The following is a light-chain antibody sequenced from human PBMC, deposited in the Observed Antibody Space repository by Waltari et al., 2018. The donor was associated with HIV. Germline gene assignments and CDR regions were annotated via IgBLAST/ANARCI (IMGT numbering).Light chain of an antibody. CDR1: SSNIGSNI. V-gene: IGLV1-44*01. J-gene: IGLJ3*02. Sequence: QSVLTQPPSASGTPGQWVTIPCSGSSSNIGSNIVNWYQQFPGTAPKVLIYKNAQRPSGVPDRVSGSKSGTSASLAISGLQAEDEADYDCAAWDDSLNGPNWVFGGGTKLTVL. CDR2: KNA. CDR3: AAWDDSLNGPNWV.